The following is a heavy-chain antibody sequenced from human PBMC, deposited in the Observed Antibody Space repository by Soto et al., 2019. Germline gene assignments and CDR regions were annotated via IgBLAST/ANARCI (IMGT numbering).Heavy chain of an antibody. V-gene: IGHV4-4*02. CDR2: VYRDGSA. CDR1: GVSISSGNW. CDR3: ARLIYDSRLNYLYFDS. Sequence: SETLSLTCDVSGVSISSGNWWSWVRQPPGKELEWIGEVYRDGSANYHPSLERRVTISVDTSKNQFSLRLSSVTAADTAIYYCARLIYDSRLNYLYFDSWGQGMLVTVSS. J-gene: IGHJ4*02. D-gene: IGHD3-22*01.